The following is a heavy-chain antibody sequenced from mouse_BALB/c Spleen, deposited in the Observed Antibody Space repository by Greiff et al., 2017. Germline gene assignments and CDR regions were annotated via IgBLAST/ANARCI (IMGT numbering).Heavy chain of an antibody. CDR1: GYTFTDYE. CDR3: TPFPWFAY. CDR2: IDPETGGT. V-gene: IGHV1-15*01. J-gene: IGHJ3*01. Sequence: VQVVESGAELVRPGASVTLSCKASGYTFTDYEMHWVKQTPVHGLEWIGAIDPETGGTAYNQKFKGKATLTADKSSSTAYMELRSLTSEDSAVYYCTPFPWFAYWGQGTLVTVSA.